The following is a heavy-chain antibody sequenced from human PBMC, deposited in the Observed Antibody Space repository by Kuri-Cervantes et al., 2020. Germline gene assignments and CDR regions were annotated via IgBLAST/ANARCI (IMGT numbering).Heavy chain of an antibody. J-gene: IGHJ4*02. CDR2: IYSGGSI. D-gene: IGHD3-22*01. Sequence: ETLSLTCAASGFTVSSNYMSWVRQAPGKGLEWVSVIYSGGSIYYADSAKGRFTISRDNSKNTLYLQMNSLRAEDTAVYYCARDPSDYYYDSSGLFDYWGQGTLVTVSS. CDR1: GFTVSSNY. CDR3: ARDPSDYYYDSSGLFDY. V-gene: IGHV3-53*01.